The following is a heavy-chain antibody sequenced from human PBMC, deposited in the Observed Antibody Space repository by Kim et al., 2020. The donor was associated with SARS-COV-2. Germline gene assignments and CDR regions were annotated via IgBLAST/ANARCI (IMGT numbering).Heavy chain of an antibody. CDR2: IIPILGIA. J-gene: IGHJ4*02. D-gene: IGHD5-12*01. CDR3: AREGYSGYDYY. Sequence: SVKVSCKASGGTFSSYAISWVRQAPGQGLEWMGRIIPILGIANYAQKFQGRVTITADKSTSTAYMELSSLRSEDTAVYYCAREGYSGYDYYWGQGTLVTFSS. V-gene: IGHV1-69*04. CDR1: GGTFSSYA.